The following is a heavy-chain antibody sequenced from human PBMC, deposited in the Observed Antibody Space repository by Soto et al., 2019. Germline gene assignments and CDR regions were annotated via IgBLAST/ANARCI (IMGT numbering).Heavy chain of an antibody. J-gene: IGHJ3*02. CDR1: GYTFTSYA. CDR2: INAGNGNT. V-gene: IGHV1-3*01. D-gene: IGHD6-13*01. Sequence: QVQLVQSGAEVKKPGASVKVSCKASGYTFTSYAMHWVRQAPGQRLEWMGWINAGNGNTKYSQKFQGRVTITRDTSASTAYMELSSLRSEDTAVYYCAREGGGIAAAGTRVDAFDIWGQGTMVTVSS. CDR3: AREGGGIAAAGTRVDAFDI.